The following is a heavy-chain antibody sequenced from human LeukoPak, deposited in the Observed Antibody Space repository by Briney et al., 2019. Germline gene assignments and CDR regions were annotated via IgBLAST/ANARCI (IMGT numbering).Heavy chain of an antibody. CDR3: ASSTDRYGSSWPRYYYYYYMDV. Sequence: GESLKISCKGSGYSFTSYWIGWVRQMPGKGLEWMGIIYPGDSDTRYSPSFQGQVTISADKSISTAYLQWSSLKASDTAMYYCASSTDRYGSSWPRYYYYYYMDVWGKGTTVTVSS. J-gene: IGHJ6*03. D-gene: IGHD6-13*01. V-gene: IGHV5-51*01. CDR2: IYPGDSDT. CDR1: GYSFTSYW.